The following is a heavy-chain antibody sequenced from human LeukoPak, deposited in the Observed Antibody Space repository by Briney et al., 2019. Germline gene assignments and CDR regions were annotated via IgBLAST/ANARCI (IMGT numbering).Heavy chain of an antibody. V-gene: IGHV5-51*01. D-gene: IGHD3-22*01. CDR3: ARRTTMIWGAFDI. Sequence: GESLKISCKGSGYSFTNYWIGWVRQMPGKGLEWMGIIYPGDSDTRYSPSFRGQVTISADKSISTAYLQWSSLKASDTAMYYCARRTTMIWGAFDIWGQGTMVTVSS. CDR2: IYPGDSDT. CDR1: GYSFTNYW. J-gene: IGHJ3*02.